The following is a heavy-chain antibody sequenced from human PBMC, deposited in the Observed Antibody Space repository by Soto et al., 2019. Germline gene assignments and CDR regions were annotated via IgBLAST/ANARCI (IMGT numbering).Heavy chain of an antibody. V-gene: IGHV3-11*01. CDR1: GFIFSDYY. Sequence: GGSLRLSCAASGFIFSDYYMSWIRQAPGKGLEWVSYISSGGDTIYYADSVKGRFTISRDNAKNSLYLQMNSLRADDTAVYYCARDGRGSSWGGFDPWGQGTLVTVSS. CDR2: ISSGGDTI. D-gene: IGHD6-13*01. CDR3: ARDGRGSSWGGFDP. J-gene: IGHJ5*02.